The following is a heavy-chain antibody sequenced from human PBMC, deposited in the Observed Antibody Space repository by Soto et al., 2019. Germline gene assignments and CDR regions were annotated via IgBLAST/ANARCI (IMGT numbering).Heavy chain of an antibody. CDR1: GGSFSGYY. CDR2: INHSGST. D-gene: IGHD4-17*01. V-gene: IGHV4-34*01. Sequence: SETLSLTCAVYGGSFSGYYWSWIRQPPGKGLEWIGEINHSGSTNYNPSLKSRVTISVDTSKNQFSLKLSSVTAADTAVYYCGRGRRTTVTIDYWGQGTLVTVSS. J-gene: IGHJ4*02. CDR3: GRGRRTTVTIDY.